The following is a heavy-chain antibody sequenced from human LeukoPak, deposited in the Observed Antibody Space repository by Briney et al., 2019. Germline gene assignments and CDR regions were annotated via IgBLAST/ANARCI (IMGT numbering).Heavy chain of an antibody. CDR3: ARRGPSLDAFDI. D-gene: IGHD2-15*01. Sequence: SETLSLTCTVSGGSISSYYWSWIRQPPGKGLEWIGYIYYSGSTNYNPSLKSRVTISVDTSKNQFSLKLSSVTAADTAVYYCARRGPSLDAFDIWDQGTMVTVSS. J-gene: IGHJ3*02. CDR2: IYYSGST. V-gene: IGHV4-59*01. CDR1: GGSISSYY.